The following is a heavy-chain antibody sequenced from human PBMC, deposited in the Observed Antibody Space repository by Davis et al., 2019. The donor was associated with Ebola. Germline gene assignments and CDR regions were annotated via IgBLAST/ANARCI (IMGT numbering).Heavy chain of an antibody. D-gene: IGHD1-26*01. V-gene: IGHV1-18*01. J-gene: IGHJ4*02. CDR3: AREVGETKLDQ. Sequence: ASVKVFCKASGGTFSSYAISWVRQAPGQGLEWMGWISAYNGNTNYAQKLQGRVTMTTDTSTSTAYMELTNLRSDDTAVYYCAREVGETKLDQWGQGTLVTVSS. CDR2: ISAYNGNT. CDR1: GGTFSSYA.